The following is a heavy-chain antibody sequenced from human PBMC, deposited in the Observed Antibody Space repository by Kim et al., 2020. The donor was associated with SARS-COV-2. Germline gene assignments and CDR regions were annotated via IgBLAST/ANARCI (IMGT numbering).Heavy chain of an antibody. D-gene: IGHD6-19*01. CDR3: ARRPGGWYSLRKYYFDY. J-gene: IGHJ4*02. CDR2: INHSGST. V-gene: IGHV4-34*01. CDR1: GGSFSGYY. Sequence: SETLSLTCAVYGGSFSGYYWSWIRQPPGKGLEWIGEINHSGSTNYNPSLKSRVTISVDTSKNQFSLKLSSVTAADTAVYYCARRPGGWYSLRKYYFDYWGQGTLVTVSS.